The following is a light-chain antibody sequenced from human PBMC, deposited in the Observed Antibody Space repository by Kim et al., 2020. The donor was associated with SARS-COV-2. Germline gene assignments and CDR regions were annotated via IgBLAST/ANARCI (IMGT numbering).Light chain of an antibody. CDR3: QQRSNWPPYT. CDR1: QSVSSY. J-gene: IGKJ2*01. V-gene: IGKV3-11*01. Sequence: EIVLTQSPATLSLSPGERATLSCRASQSVSSYLAWYQQKPGQAPRLLIYDASNRATGIPARFSGSGSGTDFTLTISSLEPEDFAVYYCQQRSNWPPYTFGQGNELDIK. CDR2: DAS.